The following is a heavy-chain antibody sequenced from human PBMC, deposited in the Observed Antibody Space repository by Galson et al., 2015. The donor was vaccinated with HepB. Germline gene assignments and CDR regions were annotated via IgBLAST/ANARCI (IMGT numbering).Heavy chain of an antibody. CDR3: ARSPSARIYDISNYAALGLDV. V-gene: IGHV3-23*01. D-gene: IGHD3-22*01. CDR2: ITGSGDIT. Sequence: SLRLSCAASGSTFYNSAMAWVRQAPGTGLEWLSGITGSGDITYYADSVKGRFTIFRDHSRNTQYLLMSSLRAEDTAVYYCARSPSARIYDISNYAALGLDVWGQGTTVTVSS. J-gene: IGHJ6*02. CDR1: GSTFYNSA.